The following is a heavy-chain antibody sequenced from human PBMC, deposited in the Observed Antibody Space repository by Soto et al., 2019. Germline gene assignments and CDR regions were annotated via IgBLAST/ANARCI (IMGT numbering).Heavy chain of an antibody. V-gene: IGHV3-9*01. CDR2: ISWNSGSI. J-gene: IGHJ4*02. Sequence: EVQLVESGGGLVQPGRSLRLSCAASGFTFDDYTMHWVRQAPGKGLEWVSGISWNSGSIGYADSVKGGFNISRDNAKYSLYLQMSSLRAYDTALYYCAKGEGSSGYYSLFAYWGQGTLVTVSS. CDR3: AKGEGSSGYYSLFAY. D-gene: IGHD3-22*01. CDR1: GFTFDDYT.